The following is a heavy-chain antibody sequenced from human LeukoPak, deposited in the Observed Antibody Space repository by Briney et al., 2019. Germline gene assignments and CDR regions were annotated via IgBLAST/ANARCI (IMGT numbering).Heavy chain of an antibody. CDR2: ITGSGGTT. CDR3: ARGRASFYYDSSDYPFDY. CDR1: GFIFTNYA. J-gene: IGHJ4*02. Sequence: GGSLRLSCAASGFIFTNYAVSWVRQAPGKGLEWVSAITGSGGTTYFADSVKGRFSISRDNAKNSLYLQMNSLRAEDTAVYYCARGRASFYYDSSDYPFDYWGQGTLVTVSS. D-gene: IGHD3-22*01. V-gene: IGHV3-23*01.